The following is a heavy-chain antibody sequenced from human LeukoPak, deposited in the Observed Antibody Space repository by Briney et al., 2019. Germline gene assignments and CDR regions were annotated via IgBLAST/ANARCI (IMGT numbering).Heavy chain of an antibody. CDR2: ISGSGGTT. V-gene: IGHV3-23*01. Sequence: GGSLLLSCAASGFTFISYAMSWVRQAPGRGLELVSGISGSGGTTYYADSVKGRFTISRDNSKNTLYLQLNSLRAEDTAIYYCAKDLTYYYDSTGYYFDYWGQGTLVTVSS. CDR1: GFTFISYA. CDR3: AKDLTYYYDSTGYYFDY. J-gene: IGHJ4*02. D-gene: IGHD3-22*01.